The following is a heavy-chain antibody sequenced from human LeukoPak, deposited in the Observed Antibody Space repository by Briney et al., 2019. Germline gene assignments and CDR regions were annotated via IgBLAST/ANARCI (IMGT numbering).Heavy chain of an antibody. V-gene: IGHV4-34*01. CDR2: LNHSGSI. J-gene: IGHJ4*02. Sequence: LSLIWALYGRSFSGSYWSWIRQPPGKGMEWLGELNHSGSINYNPSLKSRVTISVDTSKNQFSLKLSSVTAADTAVYYCARRYDSSGYYYRPYDYWGQGTLVTVSS. CDR1: GRSFSGSY. CDR3: ARRYDSSGYYYRPYDY. D-gene: IGHD3-22*01.